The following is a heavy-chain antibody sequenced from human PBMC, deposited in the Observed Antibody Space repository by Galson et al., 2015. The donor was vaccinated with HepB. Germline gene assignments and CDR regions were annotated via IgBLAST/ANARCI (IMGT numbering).Heavy chain of an antibody. CDR1: GYTFTGYY. V-gene: IGHV1-2*06. J-gene: IGHJ3*02. D-gene: IGHD3-10*01. CDR2: INPNSGGT. CDR3: ARPLWFRELNAFDI. Sequence: SVKVSCKASGYTFTGYYMHWVRRAPGQGLEWMGRINPNSGGTNYAQKFQGRVTMTRDTSISTAYMELSRLRSDDTAVYYCARPLWFRELNAFDIWGQGTMVTVSS.